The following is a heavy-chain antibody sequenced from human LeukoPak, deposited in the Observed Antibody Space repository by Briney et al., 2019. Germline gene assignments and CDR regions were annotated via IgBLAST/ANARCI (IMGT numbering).Heavy chain of an antibody. CDR3: STGLIPTTGYY. D-gene: IGHD1-1*01. CDR1: EFTFKNAW. V-gene: IGHV3-15*01. J-gene: IGHJ4*02. CDR2: IRSKTDGGTT. Sequence: PGGSLRLSCAASEFTFKNAWMNWVRQAPGKGLEWVGRIRSKTDGGTTDYAAPVRGRFTISRDDSKNMLYLQMNSLKTEDTAVYYRSTGLIPTTGYYWGQGTLVAVSS.